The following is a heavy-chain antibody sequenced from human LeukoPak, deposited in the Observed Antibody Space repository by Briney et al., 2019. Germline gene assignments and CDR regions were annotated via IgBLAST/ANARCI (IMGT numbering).Heavy chain of an antibody. Sequence: ASVKVSCKASGYTFTSYDINWVRQATGQGLEWMGWMNPNSGNTGYAQKFQGRVTMTRNTSISTAYMELSSLRSEDTAVYYCAQGNYDILTGYPPSWFDPWGQGTLVTVSS. V-gene: IGHV1-8*01. J-gene: IGHJ5*02. CDR1: GYTFTSYD. D-gene: IGHD3-9*01. CDR2: MNPNSGNT. CDR3: AQGNYDILTGYPPSWFDP.